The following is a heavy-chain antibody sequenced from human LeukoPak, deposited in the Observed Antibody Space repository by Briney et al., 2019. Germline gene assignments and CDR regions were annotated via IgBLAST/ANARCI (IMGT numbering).Heavy chain of an antibody. CDR1: GFDFNNYS. D-gene: IGHD3-10*01. CDR2: ISSSSSYI. Sequence: GGSLRPSCAASGFDFNNYSMNWVRQAPGKGLEWVSSISSSSSYIYYADSVKGRFTISRDNAKNSLYLQMNSLRAEDTAVYYCAREDYYGSGSTYYYYYMDVWGKGTTVTISS. V-gene: IGHV3-21*01. CDR3: AREDYYGSGSTYYYYYMDV. J-gene: IGHJ6*03.